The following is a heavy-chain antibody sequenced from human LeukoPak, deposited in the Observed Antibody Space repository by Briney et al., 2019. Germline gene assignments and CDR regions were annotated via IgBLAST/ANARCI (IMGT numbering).Heavy chain of an antibody. CDR1: GFTVSRSY. CDR3: AKKLGREVPYYFDY. J-gene: IGHJ4*02. V-gene: IGHV3-53*01. CDR2: IYRDGST. Sequence: GGSLRLSCAASGFTVSRSYMSWVRHAPGRGLECVSDIYRDGSTYYADSVKGRFTISRDDSTNTVYLQMNSLRAEDTAVYYCAKKLGREVPYYFDYWGQGTLVTVSS. D-gene: IGHD6-6*01.